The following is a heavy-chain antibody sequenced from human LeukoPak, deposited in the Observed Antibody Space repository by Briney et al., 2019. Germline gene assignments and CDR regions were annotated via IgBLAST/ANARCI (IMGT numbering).Heavy chain of an antibody. Sequence: GSSVKVSCKASGGTFSSYAISWVRQAPGQGLEWMGGIIPIFGTANYAQKFQGRVTITADESTSTAYMELSSLRSEDTAVYYCASTCTNGVCPNFDYWGQGTLVTVSS. D-gene: IGHD2-8*01. CDR2: IIPIFGTA. J-gene: IGHJ4*02. CDR3: ASTCTNGVCPNFDY. V-gene: IGHV1-69*01. CDR1: GGTFSSYA.